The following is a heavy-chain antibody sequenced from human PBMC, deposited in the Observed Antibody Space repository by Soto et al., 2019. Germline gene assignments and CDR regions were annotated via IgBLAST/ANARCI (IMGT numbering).Heavy chain of an antibody. V-gene: IGHV1-18*01. Sequence: QVQLVQSGDEVKKPGASVKVSCKASGYIFVNYGIAWVRQAPGQGLEWMGWISPYTGNTHSATKIQGRLTMTTDTSTRQAYMDPGSLTSDDTAVYYCVMVDNYVTPTPQDVWGQGTTVTVSS. CDR1: GYIFVNYG. J-gene: IGHJ6*02. CDR2: ISPYTGNT. CDR3: VMVDNYVTPTPQDV. D-gene: IGHD3-16*01.